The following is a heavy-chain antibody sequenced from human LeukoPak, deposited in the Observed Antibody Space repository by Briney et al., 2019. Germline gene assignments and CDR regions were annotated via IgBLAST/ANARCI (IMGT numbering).Heavy chain of an antibody. D-gene: IGHD3-3*01. Sequence: PGGSLRLSCAASGFTFSGSAMHWVRQASGKGLEWVGRIRSKANSYATAYAASVKGRFTISRDDSENTAYLQMNSLKTEDTAVYYCTTSNDFWSGYYLGVPPIDYWGQGTLVTVSS. CDR1: GFTFSGSA. CDR2: IRSKANSYAT. CDR3: TTSNDFWSGYYLGVPPIDY. V-gene: IGHV3-73*01. J-gene: IGHJ4*02.